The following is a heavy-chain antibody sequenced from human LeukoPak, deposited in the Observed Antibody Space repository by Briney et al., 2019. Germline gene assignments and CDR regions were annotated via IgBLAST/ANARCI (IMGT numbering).Heavy chain of an antibody. CDR1: GFTFSSYG. Sequence: GGSLRLSCAASGFTFSSYGMHWVRQAPGKGLEWVAVISYDGSNKYYPDSVKGRFTISRDNSKNALYLQMNSLRAEDTAVYYCAKDLAVVVPAAITLLFDYWGRGTLVTVSS. V-gene: IGHV3-30*18. J-gene: IGHJ4*02. D-gene: IGHD2-2*01. CDR2: ISYDGSNK. CDR3: AKDLAVVVPAAITLLFDY.